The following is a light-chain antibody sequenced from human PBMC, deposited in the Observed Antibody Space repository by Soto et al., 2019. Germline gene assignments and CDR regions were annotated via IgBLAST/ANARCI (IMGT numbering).Light chain of an antibody. CDR1: QSVSSSY. V-gene: IGKV3-15*01. CDR2: GAS. J-gene: IGKJ1*01. Sequence: EMLLTQPPCTLSLSPWAIATPFSRAIQSVSSSYLAWYQQKPGQAPRLLIYGASTRATGIPARFSGSGSGTEFTLTISSLQSEDFAVYYCQQYNNWPPWTFGQGAKVDI. CDR3: QQYNNWPPWT.